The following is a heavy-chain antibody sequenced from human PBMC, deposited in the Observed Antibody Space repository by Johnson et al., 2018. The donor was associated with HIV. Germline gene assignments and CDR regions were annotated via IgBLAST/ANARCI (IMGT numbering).Heavy chain of an antibody. V-gene: IGHV3-15*01. J-gene: IGHJ3*02. CDR3: TTDQVGRNYGGKYHI. CDR1: GFTFINAW. Sequence: EVQLVASGGGLLKPGGSLRLSCAASGFTFINAWMNWVRQAPGKGLEWVGRINTKTDGETTDYAAAVKGRFPISRDDSKNTLYLQMNSLTTEDTAVYYCTTDQVGRNYGGKYHIWGQGTMVTVSS. D-gene: IGHD1-7*01. CDR2: INTKTDGETT.